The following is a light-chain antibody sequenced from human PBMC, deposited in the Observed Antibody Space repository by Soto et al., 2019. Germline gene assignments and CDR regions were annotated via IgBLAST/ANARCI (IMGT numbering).Light chain of an antibody. Sequence: QSVLTQPPSVSGAPGQRVTLSCTGSSSNIGAGYDVHWYQQLPETAPKLLIYGNSNRPSGVPDRFSGSKSGTSASLAITGLQAEDEADYYCQSYDSSLSGSVVFGGGTKLTVL. CDR3: QSYDSSLSGSVV. J-gene: IGLJ2*01. CDR1: SSNIGAGYD. CDR2: GNS. V-gene: IGLV1-40*01.